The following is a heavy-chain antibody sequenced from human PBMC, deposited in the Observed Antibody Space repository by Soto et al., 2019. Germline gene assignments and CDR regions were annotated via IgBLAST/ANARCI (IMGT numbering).Heavy chain of an antibody. CDR2: INDDGSRT. J-gene: IGHJ2*01. CDR1: GFTLSNFW. V-gene: IGHV3-74*01. Sequence: GGSLRLSCAASGFTLSNFWMHWVRQVPGRGLVWVSRINDDGSRTKYADSVEGRLTISRDTAKNTLYLQMDSLRVEDTAVYYCVRDHHDYDFWSGNPRGYFDLWGRGTMVTVYS. CDR3: VRDHHDYDFWSGNPRGYFDL. D-gene: IGHD3-3*01.